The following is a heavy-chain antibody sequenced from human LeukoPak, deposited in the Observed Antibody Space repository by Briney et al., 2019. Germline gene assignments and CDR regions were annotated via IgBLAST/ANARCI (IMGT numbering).Heavy chain of an antibody. CDR1: GFTFSSYG. CDR3: ARYGDNNGYYYMDV. D-gene: IGHD4-17*01. V-gene: IGHV3-21*01. CDR2: VSSGGNS. J-gene: IGHJ6*03. Sequence: GGSLRLSCTASGFTFSSYGMSWVRQAPGKGLDWVSAVSSGGNSNYADSVTGRFTISRDNAKNSLYLQMNSLRAEDTAVYYCARYGDNNGYYYMDVWGKGTTVTVSS.